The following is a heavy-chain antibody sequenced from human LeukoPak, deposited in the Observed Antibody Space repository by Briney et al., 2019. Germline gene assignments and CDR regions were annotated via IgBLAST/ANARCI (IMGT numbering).Heavy chain of an antibody. CDR2: ISSSSSTI. J-gene: IGHJ6*03. Sequence: PGGSLRLSCATSGFTFSNFWMSWVRQAPGKGLEWVSYISSSSSTIYYADSVKGRFTISRDNAKNSLYLQMNSLRAEDTAVYYCARKAGTGYYYYYMDVWGKGTTVTVSS. D-gene: IGHD6-19*01. CDR1: GFTFSNFW. V-gene: IGHV3-48*01. CDR3: ARKAGTGYYYYYMDV.